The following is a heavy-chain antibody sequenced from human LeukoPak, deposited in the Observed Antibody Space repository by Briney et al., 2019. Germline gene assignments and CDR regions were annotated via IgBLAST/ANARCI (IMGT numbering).Heavy chain of an antibody. CDR1: GFAFSSYE. V-gene: IGHV3-48*03. CDR3: ARVGGWVAATQKSWFDP. J-gene: IGHJ5*02. Sequence: PGGSLRLSCAASGFAFSSYEMNWVRQAPGKGLEWVSYISSSGSTIYYADSVKGRFTISRDNAKNSLYLQMNSLGAEDTAVYYCARVGGWVAATQKSWFDPWGQGTLVTVSS. D-gene: IGHD2-15*01. CDR2: ISSSGSTI.